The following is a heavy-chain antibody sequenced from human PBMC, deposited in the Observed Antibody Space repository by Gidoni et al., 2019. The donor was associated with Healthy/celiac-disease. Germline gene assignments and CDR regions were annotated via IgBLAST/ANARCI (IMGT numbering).Heavy chain of an antibody. CDR2: IYYSGST. D-gene: IGHD6-19*01. V-gene: IGHV4-59*08. CDR3: AGGRWYSSGWYPVGY. J-gene: IGHJ4*02. CDR1: GGSLSSYY. Sequence: QVQLQESGPGLVKPSETLSLTCTVSGGSLSSYYWSWIRQPPGKGLEWIGYIYYSGSTNYNPSLKSRVTISVDTSKNQFSLKLSSVTAADTAVYYCAGGRWYSSGWYPVGYWGQGTLVTVSS.